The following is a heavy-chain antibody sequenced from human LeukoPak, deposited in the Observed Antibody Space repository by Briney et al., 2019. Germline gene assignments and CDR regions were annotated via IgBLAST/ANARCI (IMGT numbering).Heavy chain of an antibody. Sequence: GGSLRLSCVGSGFIFSNYGIDWVRQAPGKGLEWVALISYDGIDQHYADSVKGRFTISRDNSKNTLYLQMNSLRGEDTAGYYCARDRHEYCSSTNCSGGMDVWGQGTTVTVSS. CDR2: ISYDGIDQ. D-gene: IGHD2-2*01. J-gene: IGHJ6*02. V-gene: IGHV3-30-3*01. CDR1: GFIFSNYG. CDR3: ARDRHEYCSSTNCSGGMDV.